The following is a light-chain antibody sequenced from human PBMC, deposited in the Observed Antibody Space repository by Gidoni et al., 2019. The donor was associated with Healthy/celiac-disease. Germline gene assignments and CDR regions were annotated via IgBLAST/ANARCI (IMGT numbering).Light chain of an antibody. CDR1: ALPKQY. CDR2: KDS. Sequence: SYELTPPPSVAGSPGQTDMITCSRDALPKQYAYWYPQKAGQAPVLVIYKDSERPSGIPERFSGSSSGTTVTLTISGVQAEDEADYYCQSADSSGTYVVFGGGTKLTVL. V-gene: IGLV3-25*03. J-gene: IGLJ2*01. CDR3: QSADSSGTYVV.